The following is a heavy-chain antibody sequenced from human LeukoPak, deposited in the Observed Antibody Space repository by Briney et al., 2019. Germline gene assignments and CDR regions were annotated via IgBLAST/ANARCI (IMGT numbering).Heavy chain of an antibody. CDR2: ISGYNGNT. Sequence: ASVKVSCKTSGYSFTSYGISWVRQAPGQGLEWMGWISGYNGNTKYAQKIQGRVTMTTDTSTRTAYMELRSLRSDDTAVYYCARSGWGNRQAFDIWGQGTVVTVS. CDR1: GYSFTSYG. D-gene: IGHD6-19*01. CDR3: ARSGWGNRQAFDI. J-gene: IGHJ3*02. V-gene: IGHV1-18*01.